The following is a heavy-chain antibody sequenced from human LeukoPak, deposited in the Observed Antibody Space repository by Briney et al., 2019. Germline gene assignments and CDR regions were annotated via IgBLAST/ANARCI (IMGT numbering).Heavy chain of an antibody. D-gene: IGHD1-26*01. CDR3: AKPSRSGTWGYYGMDV. Sequence: SGGSLRLSCAASEFTFDDYAMHWVSQAPGKGLEWVSAISGDGDRTYYADSVKGRFTISRDNSENSLYLQMNSLRTEDTALYYCAKPSRSGTWGYYGMDVWGQGTTVTVSS. J-gene: IGHJ6*02. CDR1: EFTFDDYA. V-gene: IGHV3-43*02. CDR2: ISGDGDRT.